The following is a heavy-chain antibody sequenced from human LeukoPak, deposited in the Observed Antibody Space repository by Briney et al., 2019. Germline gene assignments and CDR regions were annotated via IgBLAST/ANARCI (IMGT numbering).Heavy chain of an antibody. CDR3: AREVAI. CDR2: MHAGNENT. Sequence: ASVKVSCKASGGTFSSYAISWVRQAPGQGLEWMGWMHAGNENTKYSQKFQGRVTVTWDTSASTAYMELSSLRSEDTAVYYCAREVAIWGRGTLATVPS. D-gene: IGHD2-15*01. CDR1: GGTFSSYA. V-gene: IGHV1-3*01. J-gene: IGHJ4*02.